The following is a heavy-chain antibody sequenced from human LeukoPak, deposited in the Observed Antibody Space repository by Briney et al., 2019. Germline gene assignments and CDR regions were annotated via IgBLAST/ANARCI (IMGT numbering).Heavy chain of an antibody. D-gene: IGHD3-9*01. CDR3: ARDRYGYFDDP. V-gene: IGHV3-11*01. CDR1: GFTFSNAW. Sequence: GGSLRLSCAASGFTFSNAWMSWVRQAPGKGLEWVSYISSSGSTIYYADSVKGRFTISRDNAKNSLYLQMNSLRAEDTAVYYCARDRYGYFDDPWGQGTLVTVSS. J-gene: IGHJ5*02. CDR2: ISSSGSTI.